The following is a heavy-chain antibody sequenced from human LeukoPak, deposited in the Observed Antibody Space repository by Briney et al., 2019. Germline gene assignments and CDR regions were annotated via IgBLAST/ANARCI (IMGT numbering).Heavy chain of an antibody. CDR1: GYSISSGYY. J-gene: IGHJ2*01. Sequence: SETLSLTCTVSGYSISSGYYWGWIRQPPGKGLEWIGSIYHSGSTYYNPSLKSRVTISVDTSKNQFSLKLSSVTAADTAVYYCARHRRDGYNYNWYFDLWGRGTLVTVSS. CDR2: IYHSGST. V-gene: IGHV4-38-2*02. D-gene: IGHD5-24*01. CDR3: ARHRRDGYNYNWYFDL.